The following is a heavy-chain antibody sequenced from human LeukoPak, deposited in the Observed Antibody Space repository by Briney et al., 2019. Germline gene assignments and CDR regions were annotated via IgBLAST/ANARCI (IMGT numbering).Heavy chain of an antibody. CDR1: GDSINSGAYY. CDR2: IYYSGST. Sequence: PSETLSLTCTVAGDSINSGAYYWGWIRQPPGKGLEWIGSIYYSGSTQYNPSLKSRVTISVDTSKNQFSLKLSSVTAADTAVYYCARGVYGSGSYYNGPKIDYWGQGTLVTVSS. J-gene: IGHJ4*02. V-gene: IGHV4-39*07. CDR3: ARGVYGSGSYYNGPKIDY. D-gene: IGHD3-10*01.